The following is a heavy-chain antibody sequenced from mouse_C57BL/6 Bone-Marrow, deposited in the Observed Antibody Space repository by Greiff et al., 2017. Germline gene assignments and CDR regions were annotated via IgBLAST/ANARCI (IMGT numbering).Heavy chain of an antibody. CDR2: IDPSDSYT. V-gene: IGHV1-69*01. CDR1: GYTFTSYW. J-gene: IGHJ3*01. D-gene: IGHD2-3*01. Sequence: QVQLKQPGAELVMPGASVKLSCKASGYTFTSYWMHWVKQRPGQGLEWIGEIDPSDSYTNYNQKFKGKSTLTVDKSSSTAYMQLSSLTSEDSAVYYGARDDYGYYSAWFAYWGQGTLVTVSA. CDR3: ARDDYGYYSAWFAY.